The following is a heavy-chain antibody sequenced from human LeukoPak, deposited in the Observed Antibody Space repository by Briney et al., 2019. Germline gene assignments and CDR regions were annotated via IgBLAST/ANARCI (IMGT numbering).Heavy chain of an antibody. J-gene: IGHJ4*02. Sequence: GGSLRLSCAASGFTFSSHGLQWVRQAPGKGQEWVAFIRYDGGNKYYADSVKGRFTISRDNSKNTLYLQMNSLRAEDTAVYYCARDQGGGDLDYWGQGTLVTVSS. D-gene: IGHD2-21*02. CDR2: IRYDGGNK. V-gene: IGHV3-30*02. CDR1: GFTFSSHG. CDR3: ARDQGGGDLDY.